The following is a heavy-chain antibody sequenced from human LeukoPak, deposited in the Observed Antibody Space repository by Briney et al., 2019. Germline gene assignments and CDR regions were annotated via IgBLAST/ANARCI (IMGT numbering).Heavy chain of an antibody. CDR1: GGTFSSYA. J-gene: IGHJ3*02. CDR2: IIPIFGTA. D-gene: IGHD3-22*01. V-gene: IGHV1-69*05. CDR3: ARDRPPYYYDSSGYYYYAFDI. Sequence: SVMVSCKASGGTFSSYAISWVRQAPGQGLEWMGRIIPIFGTANYAQKFQGRVTITTDESTSTAYMELSSLRSEDTAVYYCARDRPPYYYDSSGYYYYAFDIWGQGTMVTVSS.